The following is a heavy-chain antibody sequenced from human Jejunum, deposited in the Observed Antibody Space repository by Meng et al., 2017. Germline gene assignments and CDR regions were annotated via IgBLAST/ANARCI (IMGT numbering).Heavy chain of an antibody. Sequence: QVQPQRSGPGLVKPSQTLSLTRTVSGDSISSGEYFWSWIRQPPGKGLEWIGYMDYRGSTFYNPSLKSRVTISVDTSKNQFSLKLSSVTAADTAVYFCARGELLWDYWGQGTLVTVSS. J-gene: IGHJ4*02. CDR3: ARGELLWDY. CDR1: GDSISSGEYF. V-gene: IGHV4-30-4*01. CDR2: MDYRGST. D-gene: IGHD2-2*01.